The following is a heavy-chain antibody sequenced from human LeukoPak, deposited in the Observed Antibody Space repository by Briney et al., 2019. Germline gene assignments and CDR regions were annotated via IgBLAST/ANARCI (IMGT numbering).Heavy chain of an antibody. CDR1: GGSISSGGYY. D-gene: IGHD2-21*02. CDR3: ARVAGGVVTAGAFDI. CDR2: IYYGGST. J-gene: IGHJ3*02. V-gene: IGHV4-31*03. Sequence: SETLSLTCTVSGGSISSGGYYWSWLRQHPGKGLEWIGYIYYGGSTYYNPSLKSRVTISVDTSKNQFSLKLSSVTAADTAVYYCARVAGGVVTAGAFDIWGQGTMVTVSS.